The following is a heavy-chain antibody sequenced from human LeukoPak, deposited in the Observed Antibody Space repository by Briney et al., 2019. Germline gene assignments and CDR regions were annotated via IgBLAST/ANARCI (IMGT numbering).Heavy chain of an antibody. CDR1: GYTFTSYG. Sequence: ASVKVSCKASGYTFTSYGISWVRQAPGQGLEWMGWISGYNGNTNYAQKFQGRVTMTTDTSTTTAYMELRSLRSDDTAVYYCARGYQGTGTGDFDYWGQGTLATVSS. V-gene: IGHV1-18*01. J-gene: IGHJ4*02. CDR3: ARGYQGTGTGDFDY. D-gene: IGHD1/OR15-1a*01. CDR2: ISGYNGNT.